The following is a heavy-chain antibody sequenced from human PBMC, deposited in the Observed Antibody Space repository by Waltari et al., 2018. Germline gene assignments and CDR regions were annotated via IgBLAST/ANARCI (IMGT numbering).Heavy chain of an antibody. J-gene: IGHJ6*02. CDR2: INHAGNT. CDR1: GGSFSGSY. V-gene: IGHV4-34*02. D-gene: IGHD2-15*01. Sequence: QVQLQQWGAGLLQSSETLSLTCAVYGGSFSGSYWGWVRQPPGEGLEWIGEINHAGNTNNNPSRRSRVTMSADTSKSQISLKLHAVTAAGTAVYYCVRLEDCTGPGGHCYSGDPFALDVWGQGTTVTVSS. CDR3: VRLEDCTGPGGHCYSGDPFALDV.